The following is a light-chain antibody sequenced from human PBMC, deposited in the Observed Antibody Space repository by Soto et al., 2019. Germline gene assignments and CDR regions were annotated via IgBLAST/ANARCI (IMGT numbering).Light chain of an antibody. J-gene: IGKJ1*01. CDR1: TGIRTD. CDR3: LQDYNYPWT. V-gene: IGKV1-6*01. Sequence: CRASTGIRTDLSWYQQKPGKVPKVLIYAATSLHSGVPSRFSGSGSGTDFTLTISSLQPEDFATYYCLQDYNYPWTFGQGTKVDIK. CDR2: AAT.